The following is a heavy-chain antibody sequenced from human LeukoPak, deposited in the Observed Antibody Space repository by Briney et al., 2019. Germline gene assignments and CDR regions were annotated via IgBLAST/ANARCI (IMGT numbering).Heavy chain of an antibody. CDR1: GFNFSSYW. CDR2: IKPDGSDK. D-gene: IGHD6-19*01. J-gene: IGHJ4*02. CDR3: ARASAVAGTRDY. V-gene: IGHV3-7*01. Sequence: GGSLRLPCTASGFNFSSYWMSWVRQAPGKGLEWVANIKPDGSDKYYVDSVKGRFTISRDNAKNSLYLQMNSLRAEDSALYCCARASAVAGTRDYWGQGTLVTVSS.